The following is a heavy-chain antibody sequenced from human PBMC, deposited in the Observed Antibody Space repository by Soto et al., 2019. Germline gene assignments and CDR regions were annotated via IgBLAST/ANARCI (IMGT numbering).Heavy chain of an antibody. CDR2: ISYDGSNK. J-gene: IGHJ6*02. D-gene: IGHD2-2*01. CDR3: AKDLCSSSSCYYNYGMDV. Sequence: AGGSLRLSCAASGFTFRNYAMHWVRQAPGKGLEWVAVISYDGSNKYYADSVKGRFTISRDNSKNTLYLQMNSLRAEDTAVYYGAKDLCSSSSCYYNYGMDVWGQGTTVTVSS. CDR1: GFTFRNYA. V-gene: IGHV3-30*18.